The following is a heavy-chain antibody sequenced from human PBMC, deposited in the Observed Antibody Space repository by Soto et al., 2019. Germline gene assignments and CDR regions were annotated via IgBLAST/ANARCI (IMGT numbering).Heavy chain of an antibody. Sequence: GGSLRLSCAASGFTFSSYEMNWVRQAPGKGLEWVSYISSSGSTIYYADSVKGRFTISRDNAKNSLYLQMNSLRAEDTAVYYCARERSDASAFDIWGQGTMVTVSS. CDR1: GFTFSSYE. V-gene: IGHV3-48*03. J-gene: IGHJ3*02. CDR3: ARERSDASAFDI. CDR2: ISSSGSTI.